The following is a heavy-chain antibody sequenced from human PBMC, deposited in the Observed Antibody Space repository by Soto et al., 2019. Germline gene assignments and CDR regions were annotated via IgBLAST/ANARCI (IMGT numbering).Heavy chain of an antibody. D-gene: IGHD4-4*01. Sequence: QVQLQESGPGRLKPSDTLSLTHTVSGGSSSSSYWSWVRQPTGKALEWLGYLYYGGSTNYNPSLESRVTISGDTSKNQFSLKMSSVTAADTAVYYCARGRDDYNGWDFELWGRSTLVTVSS. CDR2: LYYGGST. V-gene: IGHV4-59*07. J-gene: IGHJ2*01. CDR1: GGSSSSSY. CDR3: ARGRDDYNGWDFEL.